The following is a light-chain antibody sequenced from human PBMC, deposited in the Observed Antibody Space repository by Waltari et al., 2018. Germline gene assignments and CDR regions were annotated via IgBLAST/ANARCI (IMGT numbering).Light chain of an antibody. CDR2: EVS. J-gene: IGLJ2*01. V-gene: IGLV2-14*01. CDR3: SSYTSSSKGV. CDR1: SSDVGGYNY. Sequence: QSALTQPASVSGSPGQSITISCTGTSSDVGGYNYVSWYQQHPGKAPNLMIYEVSKRPSGVSNRFSGSKSGNTASLTISGLQAEDEADYYCSSYTSSSKGVFGGGTKLTVL.